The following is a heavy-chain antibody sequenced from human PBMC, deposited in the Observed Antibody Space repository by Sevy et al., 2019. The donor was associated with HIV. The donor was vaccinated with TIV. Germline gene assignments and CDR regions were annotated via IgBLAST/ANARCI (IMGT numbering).Heavy chain of an antibody. Sequence: GGSLRLSCAASGFTFSTYSMNWVRQAPGKGLEWVSSISSSSSYKYYADSVKGRFTISRDNAKNSLYLQMNSLRAEDTAVYYCARIPRGYSGYDSDPVDYWGQGTLVTVSS. CDR2: ISSSSSYK. CDR3: ARIPRGYSGYDSDPVDY. J-gene: IGHJ4*02. V-gene: IGHV3-21*01. D-gene: IGHD5-12*01. CDR1: GFTFSTYS.